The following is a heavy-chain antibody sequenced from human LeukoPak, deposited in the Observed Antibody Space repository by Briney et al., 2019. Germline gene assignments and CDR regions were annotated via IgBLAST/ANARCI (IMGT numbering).Heavy chain of an antibody. Sequence: SETLSLTYAVYGGSFSGYYWSWIRQPPGKGLEWIGEINHSGSTNYNPSLKSRVTISVDTSKNQFSLKLSSVTAADTAVYYCARGPPFGTGTTKDEYFQHWGQGTLVTVSS. CDR2: INHSGST. CDR3: ARGPPFGTGTTKDEYFQH. J-gene: IGHJ1*01. CDR1: GGSFSGYY. V-gene: IGHV4-34*01. D-gene: IGHD1-7*01.